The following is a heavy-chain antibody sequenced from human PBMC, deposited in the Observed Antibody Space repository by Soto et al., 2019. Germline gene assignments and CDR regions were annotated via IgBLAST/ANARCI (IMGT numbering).Heavy chain of an antibody. D-gene: IGHD3-10*01. CDR1: GGTFSSYA. J-gene: IGHJ5*02. CDR3: ARGGDYYGSGEGPWFDP. V-gene: IGHV1-69*01. CDR2: IIPIFGTA. Sequence: QVQLVQSGAEVKKPGSSVKVSCKASGGTFSSYAISWVRQAPGQGLEWMGGIIPIFGTANYAQKFQGRVTITADESTSTAYMELSSLRSEDTGVYYCARGGDYYGSGEGPWFDPWGQGTLVTVSS.